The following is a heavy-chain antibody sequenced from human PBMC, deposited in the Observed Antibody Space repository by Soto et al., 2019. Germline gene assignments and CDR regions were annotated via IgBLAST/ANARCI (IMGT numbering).Heavy chain of an antibody. J-gene: IGHJ6*03. CDR1: GFTFSSYG. CDR2: ISYDGSNK. D-gene: IGHD2-2*01. V-gene: IGHV3-30*18. CDR3: AKAGDCSSTSCYLGGANYMDV. Sequence: PGGSLRLSCAASGFTFSSYGMHWVRQAPGKGLEWVAVISYDGSNKYYADSVKGRFTISRDNSKNTLYLQMNSLRAEDTAVYYCAKAGDCSSTSCYLGGANYMDVWGKGTTVTVSS.